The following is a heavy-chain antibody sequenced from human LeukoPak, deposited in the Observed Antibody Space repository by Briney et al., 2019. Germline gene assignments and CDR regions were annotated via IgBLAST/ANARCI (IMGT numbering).Heavy chain of an antibody. CDR3: ARGGAWGMVTDY. CDR2: IIPIFGTA. CDR1: GGTFSSYA. V-gene: IGHV1-69*13. D-gene: IGHD2-8*01. J-gene: IGHJ4*02. Sequence: AASVKVSCKASGGTFSSYAISWVRQAPGQGLEWMGGIIPIFGTANYAQKFQGRVTITADESTSTAYMELSSLRSEDTAVYYCARGGAWGMVTDYWGQGTLVTVSS.